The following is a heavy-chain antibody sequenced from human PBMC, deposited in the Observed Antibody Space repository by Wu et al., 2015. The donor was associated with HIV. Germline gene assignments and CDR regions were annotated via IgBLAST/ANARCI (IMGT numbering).Heavy chain of an antibody. CDR3: ARGGYKYGTHLQL. D-gene: IGHD5-18*01. J-gene: IGHJ1*01. CDR2: ISANNGNT. Sequence: QAKLEQSGGEVKKPGASVKVSCKASGYSFNTYGINWVRQAPGQGLEWMGWISANNGNTESTQRLQGRVTMTTDTSTSTAYLEVKSLRFDDTAVYYCARGGYKYGTHLQLWGQGTLVIVSS. CDR1: GYSFNTYG. V-gene: IGHV1-18*01.